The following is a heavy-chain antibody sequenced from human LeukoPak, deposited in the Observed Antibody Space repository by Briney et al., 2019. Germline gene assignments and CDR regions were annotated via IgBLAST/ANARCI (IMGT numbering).Heavy chain of an antibody. V-gene: IGHV5-51*01. CDR3: ARRDPYDSSGYYGPPFDY. Sequence: GESLKISCKGSGYSFTSYWIGWVRQMPGKGLEWMGIIYPGDSDTRYSPSFQGQVTISVDKSISPAYLQWSSLKASDTAMYYCARRDPYDSSGYYGPPFDYWGQGTLVTVSS. D-gene: IGHD3-22*01. J-gene: IGHJ4*02. CDR2: IYPGDSDT. CDR1: GYSFTSYW.